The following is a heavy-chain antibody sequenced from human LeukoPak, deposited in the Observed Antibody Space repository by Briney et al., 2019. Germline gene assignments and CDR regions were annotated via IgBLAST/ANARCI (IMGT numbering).Heavy chain of an antibody. D-gene: IGHD2-21*01. CDR2: ISGSGEST. J-gene: IGHJ4*02. Sequence: AGGSLRLSCAASGFTFSSYSMRWVRQAPGEGLEWVSGISGSGESTYYADSVKGRFTIFRDNPKNTLYLQMNSLRAEDTALYYCAKRGDSGACNDYWGQGTLVTVSS. CDR3: AKRGDSGACNDY. V-gene: IGHV3-23*01. CDR1: GFTFSSYS.